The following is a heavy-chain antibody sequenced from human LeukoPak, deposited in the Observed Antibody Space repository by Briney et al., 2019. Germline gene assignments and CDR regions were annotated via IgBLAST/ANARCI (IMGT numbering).Heavy chain of an antibody. D-gene: IGHD6-13*01. V-gene: IGHV4-34*01. CDR1: GGSFSGYY. Sequence: KASETLSLTCAVYGGSFSGYYWSWIRQPPGKGLEWVGEINHSGSTNYNPSLKSRVTISVDTSNNQFSLKLSSWTAADPAVYYCARGEENXXWYXXXYXGQGTLVTVSS. CDR3: ARGEENXXWYXXXY. CDR2: INHSGST. J-gene: IGHJ4*02.